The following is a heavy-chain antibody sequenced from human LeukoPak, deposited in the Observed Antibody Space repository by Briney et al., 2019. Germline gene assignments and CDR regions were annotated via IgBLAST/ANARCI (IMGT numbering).Heavy chain of an antibody. CDR2: IYHSGST. V-gene: IGHV4-4*02. D-gene: IGHD3-10*01. Sequence: SETLSLTYAVSGGSISSSNWWSWVRQPPGKGLEWIGEIYHSGSTNCNPSLKSRVTISVDKSKNQFSLKLSSVTAADTAVYYCARVSYYGSGSSDYWGQGTLVTVSS. J-gene: IGHJ4*02. CDR3: ARVSYYGSGSSDY. CDR1: GGSISSSNW.